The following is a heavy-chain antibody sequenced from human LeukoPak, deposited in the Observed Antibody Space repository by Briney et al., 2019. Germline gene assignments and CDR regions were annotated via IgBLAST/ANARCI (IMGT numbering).Heavy chain of an antibody. J-gene: IGHJ6*03. D-gene: IGHD1-1*01. V-gene: IGHV4-59*13. CDR1: DDSITMYY. CDR3: ARGCVSSSTWYSTYYSYFYMDV. Sequence: SETLSLTCSVSDDSITMYYGTWIRQPRGKGLEGIGYVAHTGSTNFNPSLNGRVSISRDTTNNLFSLRLRSVPAANTAVYLCARGCVSSSTWYSTYYSYFYMDVWGKGTTVTVSS. CDR2: VAHTGST.